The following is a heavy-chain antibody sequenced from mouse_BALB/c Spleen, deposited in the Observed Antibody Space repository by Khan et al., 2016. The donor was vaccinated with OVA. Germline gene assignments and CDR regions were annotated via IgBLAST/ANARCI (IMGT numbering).Heavy chain of an antibody. J-gene: IGHJ3*01. Sequence: QVQLKESGPGLVQPSQSLSITCTVSGFSLTTYGVHWVRQSPGKGLEWLGVIWSGGSTDYNAPFISRLSISKDSSKSQVFFKMNSLQVNDTAIYYCASNYDYSEGLAYWGHVTLVTVSA. V-gene: IGHV2-2*02. CDR3: ASNYDYSEGLAY. CDR1: GFSLTTYG. D-gene: IGHD2-4*01. CDR2: IWSGGST.